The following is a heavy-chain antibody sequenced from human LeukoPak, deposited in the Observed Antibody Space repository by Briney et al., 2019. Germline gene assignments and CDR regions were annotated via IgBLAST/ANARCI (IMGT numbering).Heavy chain of an antibody. CDR1: GGTFSSYA. D-gene: IGHD2-2*01. Sequence: ASVKVSCKASGGTFSSYAISWVRQAPGQGLEWMGGTIPIFGTANYAQKFQGRVTITTDESTSTAYMELSSLRSEDTAVYYCARGGGYCSSTSCSSAEYFQHWGQGTLVTVSS. CDR2: TIPIFGTA. V-gene: IGHV1-69*05. J-gene: IGHJ1*01. CDR3: ARGGGYCSSTSCSSAEYFQH.